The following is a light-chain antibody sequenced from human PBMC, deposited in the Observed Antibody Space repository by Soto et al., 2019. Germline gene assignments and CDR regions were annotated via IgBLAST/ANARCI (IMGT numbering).Light chain of an antibody. CDR1: QSISSY. CDR2: AAS. V-gene: IGKV1-39*01. CDR3: QQSYNTPWT. Sequence: DIQMTQSPSSLSASVGDTVTITFRASQSISSYLNWYQHKPGKAPKLLIYAASSLQSGVPSRFSGSGSGTDFTLTISSLQPEDFATYSCQQSYNTPWTFGQGTKVDIK. J-gene: IGKJ1*01.